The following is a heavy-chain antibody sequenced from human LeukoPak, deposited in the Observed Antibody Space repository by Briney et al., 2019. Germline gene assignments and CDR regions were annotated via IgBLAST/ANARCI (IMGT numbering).Heavy chain of an antibody. CDR2: IYYSGST. Sequence: SETLSLTCTVSGGSMSSSSNYWGWIRQPPGKGLEWIGSIYYSGSTYYNPSLKSRVTISVDTSKKQFSLKLSSVTAADTAVYYCARHKAVAGAGTVCWGQGTLVIVSS. CDR3: ARHKAVAGAGTVC. J-gene: IGHJ4*02. V-gene: IGHV4-39*01. D-gene: IGHD6-13*01. CDR1: GGSMSSSSNY.